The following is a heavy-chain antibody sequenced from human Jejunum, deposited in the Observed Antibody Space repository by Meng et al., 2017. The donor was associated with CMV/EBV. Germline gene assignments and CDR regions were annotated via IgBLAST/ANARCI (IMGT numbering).Heavy chain of an antibody. CDR1: GGSLSSDSYY. CDR2: IYYDGDT. V-gene: IGHV4-39*07. D-gene: IGHD1-26*01. J-gene: IGHJ4*02. CDR3: ARTRLMRSYCDY. Sequence: DSGGSLSSDSYYWGWIRQPPGKGLEWIGNIYYDGDTYYNPSFRSRVTTSVDMSKNQFSLMLSSVTAADTAVYYCARTRLMRSYCDYWGQGTLVTVSS.